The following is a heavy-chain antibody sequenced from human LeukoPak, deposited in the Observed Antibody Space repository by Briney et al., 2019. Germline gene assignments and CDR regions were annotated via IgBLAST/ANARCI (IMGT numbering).Heavy chain of an antibody. Sequence: GGSLRLSCAASGFTFSNYWMSWVRQAPGKGLEWVANINQGGSEKYYADSVMGRLTISRDNAKNSVYLQMTGLRAEDTAVYYCARTKGYIEYYFGYWGQGTLVTVSS. D-gene: IGHD5-24*01. V-gene: IGHV3-7*03. CDR2: INQGGSEK. CDR1: GFTFSNYW. CDR3: ARTKGYIEYYFGY. J-gene: IGHJ4*02.